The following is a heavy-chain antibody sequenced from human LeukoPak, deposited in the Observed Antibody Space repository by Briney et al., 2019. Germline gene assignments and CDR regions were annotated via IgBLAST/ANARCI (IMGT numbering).Heavy chain of an antibody. J-gene: IGHJ6*04. V-gene: IGHV3-74*01. D-gene: IGHD1-1*01. CDR3: VRGQLERPFDFYYGMDV. CDR1: GFTSSGYW. CDR2: INSDGSST. Sequence: GGSLRLSCVDSGFTSSGYWMHWVRQAPGKGLVWVSRINSDGSSTTYADSVKGRFTISRDNAKNTLSLQMSSLRAEDTAVYYCVRGQLERPFDFYYGMDVWGKGTTVTVSS.